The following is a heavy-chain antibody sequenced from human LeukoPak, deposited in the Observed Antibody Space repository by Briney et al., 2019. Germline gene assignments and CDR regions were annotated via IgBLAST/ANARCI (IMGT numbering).Heavy chain of an antibody. CDR1: GYKFSSYW. J-gene: IGHJ4*02. Sequence: GESLKTSCEASGYKFSSYWIGWVRQMPGKGLEWMGIIYPGDSDTTYNPSFKGQVTISVDKSISTAYLQWSSLQASDTAMYYCARHDYVSNGYYFNDYWGQGTLVTVSS. CDR3: ARHDYVSNGYYFNDY. CDR2: IYPGDSDT. D-gene: IGHD3-22*01. V-gene: IGHV5-51*01.